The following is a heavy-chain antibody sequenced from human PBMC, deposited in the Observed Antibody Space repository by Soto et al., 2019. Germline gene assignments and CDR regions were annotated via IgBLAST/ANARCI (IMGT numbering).Heavy chain of an antibody. J-gene: IGHJ4*02. CDR1: GVPFSTYS. Sequence: EVQLVESGGGLLQPGGSLRLSCAPSGVPFSTYSMNWVRQAPGKGLEWISYITYSGRTIYYADSVKGRFTISIDNDKDQLELQMNSLRDDDTAMYYCATGGNSYPLADWGQGTMVTV. D-gene: IGHD6-6*01. CDR2: ITYSGRTI. V-gene: IGHV3-48*02. CDR3: ATGGNSYPLAD.